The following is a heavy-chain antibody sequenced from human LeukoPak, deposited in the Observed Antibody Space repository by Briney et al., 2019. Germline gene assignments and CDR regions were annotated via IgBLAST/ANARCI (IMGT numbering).Heavy chain of an antibody. CDR1: GFTFSSYS. V-gene: IGHV3-21*01. J-gene: IGHJ4*02. CDR2: ISDNSYWI. Sequence: GGSLRLSCAASGFTFSSYSMSWVRQAPGKGLEWVSSISDNSYWIYYADSVEGRFIISRDNAKNSLYLQMNSLRVEDTAVYYCANHLACGSTSCPPFDDWGQGTLVTVSS. D-gene: IGHD2-2*01. CDR3: ANHLACGSTSCPPFDD.